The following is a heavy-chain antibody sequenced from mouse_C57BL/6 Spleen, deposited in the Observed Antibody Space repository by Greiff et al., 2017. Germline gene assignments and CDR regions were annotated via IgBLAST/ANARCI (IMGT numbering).Heavy chain of an antibody. D-gene: IGHD2-1*01. CDR1: GYAFSSSW. J-gene: IGHJ4*01. V-gene: IGHV1-82*01. CDR2: IYPGDGDT. Sequence: QVQLQQSGPELVKPGASVKISCKASGYAFSSSWMNWVKQRPGKGLEWIGRIYPGDGDTNYNGKFKGKATLTADKSSSTAYMQLSSLTSEDSAVYFCAGYYGNFYAMDYWGQGTSVTVSS. CDR3: AGYYGNFYAMDY.